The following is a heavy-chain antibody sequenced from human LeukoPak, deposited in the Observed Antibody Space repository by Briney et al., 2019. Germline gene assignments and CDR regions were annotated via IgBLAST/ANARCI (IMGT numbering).Heavy chain of an antibody. CDR3: AKMGSPITMVRGVPFDY. CDR1: GFTFSTHG. V-gene: IGHV3-30*18. Sequence: EGSLRLSCAASGFTFSTHGMHWVRQAPGKGLEWVAAISYHGNNKYYADSVKGRFTITRDNSKNTLYVQMNRLRAEYTAVYYCAKMGSPITMVRGVPFDYWGQGTLVTVSS. D-gene: IGHD3-10*01. J-gene: IGHJ4*02. CDR2: ISYHGNNK.